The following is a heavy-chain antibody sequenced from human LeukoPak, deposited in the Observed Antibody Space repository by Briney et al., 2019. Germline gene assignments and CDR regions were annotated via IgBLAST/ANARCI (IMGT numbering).Heavy chain of an antibody. J-gene: IGHJ6*02. Sequence: ASVKVSCKASGYTFTSYYMHWVRQAPGQGLEWMGIINPSGGSTSYAQKFQGRVTMTRDTSTSTVYMELSSLRSEDTAVYYCARAYYYGSGGSFPMDVWGQGTTVTVSS. CDR3: ARAYYYGSGGSFPMDV. D-gene: IGHD3-10*01. CDR2: INPSGGST. CDR1: GYTFTSYY. V-gene: IGHV1-46*01.